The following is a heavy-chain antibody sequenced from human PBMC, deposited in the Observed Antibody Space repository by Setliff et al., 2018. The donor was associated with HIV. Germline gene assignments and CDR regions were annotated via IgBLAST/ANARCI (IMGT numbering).Heavy chain of an antibody. D-gene: IGHD3-3*01. J-gene: IGHJ4*02. CDR1: GGSISSSNW. V-gene: IGHV4-4*02. Sequence: SETLSLTCAVSGGSISSSNWWSWVRQPPGKGLEWIGEIYHNGNTNYSPSLKNRVTILGDTSKNHFSLKLRSVTAADTAMYYCARHRVRDSWRGLGGTFDYWGQGTRVTVSS. CDR2: IYHNGNT. CDR3: ARHRVRDSWRGLGGTFDY.